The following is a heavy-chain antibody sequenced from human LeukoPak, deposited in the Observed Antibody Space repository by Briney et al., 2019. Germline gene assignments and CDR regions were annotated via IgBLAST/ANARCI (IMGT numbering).Heavy chain of an antibody. J-gene: IGHJ4*02. D-gene: IGHD1/OR15-1a*01. CDR2: ISSSSYI. CDR3: ARDRDWNTAFDY. V-gene: IGHV3-21*01. Sequence: GGSLRLSCAASGFTFSSYSMNWVRQAPGKGLEWVSSISSSSYIYYADSVKGRFTISRDNAKNSLYLQMNSLRAEDTAVYYCARDRDWNTAFDYWGQGTLVTVSS. CDR1: GFTFSSYS.